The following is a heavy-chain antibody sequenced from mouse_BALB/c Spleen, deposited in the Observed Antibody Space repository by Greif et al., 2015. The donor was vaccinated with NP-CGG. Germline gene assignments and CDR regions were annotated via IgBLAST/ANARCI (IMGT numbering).Heavy chain of an antibody. D-gene: IGHD2-3*01. CDR3: AREADGYSNLCFDY. J-gene: IGHJ2*01. V-gene: IGHV2-9*02. CDR1: GFSLTSYG. Sequence: VQRVESGPGLVAPSQSLSITCTVSGFSLTSYGVHWVRQPPGKGLEWLGVIWAGGSTNYNSALMSRLSISKDNSKSQVFLKMNSLQTDDTAMYYCAREADGYSNLCFDYWGQGTTLTVSS. CDR2: IWAGGST.